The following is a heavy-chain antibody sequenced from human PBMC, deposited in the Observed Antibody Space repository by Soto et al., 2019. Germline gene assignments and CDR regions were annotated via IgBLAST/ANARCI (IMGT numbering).Heavy chain of an antibody. CDR1: GGSISSSSYY. CDR2: IYYSGST. D-gene: IGHD6-6*01. Sequence: ETLSLTCTVSGGSISSSSYYWGWIRQPPGKGLEWIGSIYYSGSTYYNPSLKSRVTISVDTSKNQFSLKLSSVTAADTAVYYCAREIAALACWFDPWGQGTLVTVSS. V-gene: IGHV4-39*01. CDR3: AREIAALACWFDP. J-gene: IGHJ5*02.